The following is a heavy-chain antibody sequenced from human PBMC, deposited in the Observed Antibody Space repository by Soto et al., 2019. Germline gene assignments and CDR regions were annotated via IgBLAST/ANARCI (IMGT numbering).Heavy chain of an antibody. CDR2: ISTSGDAT. Sequence: EVQLVESGGGLVKPGGSLRLSCAASGFTFSTYTLNWVRQAPGKGLEWVSSISTSGDATYYEDSVRGRFTISRDNARAALYLQMDSLRVEDTAMYSCTRDGEPLWGQGTMVRVSS. CDR3: TRDGEPL. D-gene: IGHD3-3*01. CDR1: GFTFSTYT. V-gene: IGHV3-21*01. J-gene: IGHJ3*01.